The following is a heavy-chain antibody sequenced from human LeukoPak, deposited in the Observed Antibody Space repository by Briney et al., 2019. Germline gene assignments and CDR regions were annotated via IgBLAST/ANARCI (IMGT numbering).Heavy chain of an antibody. CDR3: AREIQTDNWFDP. J-gene: IGHJ5*02. CDR1: GGSISSGSYY. CDR2: IYTSGST. V-gene: IGHV4-61*02. D-gene: IGHD5-18*01. Sequence: SQILSLTCTVSGGSISSGSYYWSWIRQPAGKGLEWIGRIYTSGSTNYNPSLKSRVTISVDTSKNQFSLKLSSVTAADTAVYYCAREIQTDNWFDPWGQGTLVTVSS.